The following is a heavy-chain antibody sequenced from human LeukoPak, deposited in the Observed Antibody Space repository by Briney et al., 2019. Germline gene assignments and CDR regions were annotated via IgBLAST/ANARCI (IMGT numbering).Heavy chain of an antibody. D-gene: IGHD3-10*02. J-gene: IGHJ6*04. CDR2: ISLNSGSI. CDR3: AELGITMIGGV. CDR1: GFTFDDYA. V-gene: IGHV3-9*01. Sequence: QPGRSLRLSCEASGFTFDDYAMHWVRQAPGKGLEWVSGISLNSGSIGYADSVKGRFTISRDNAKNSLYLQMNSLRAEDTAVYYCAELGITMIGGVWGKGTTVTISS.